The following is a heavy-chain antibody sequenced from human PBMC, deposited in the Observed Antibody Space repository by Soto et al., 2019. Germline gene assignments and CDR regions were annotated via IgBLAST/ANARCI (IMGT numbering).Heavy chain of an antibody. CDR2: ISYDGSNK. CDR1: GFTFSSYA. J-gene: IGHJ4*02. CDR3: ATDSSRAFDY. Sequence: GGSLRLSCAASGFTFSSYAMHWVRQAPGKGLEWVAVISYDGSNKYYADSVKGRFTISRDNSKNTLYLQMNSLRDEDTAVYYCATDSSRAFDYWGQGTLVTVSS. V-gene: IGHV3-30-3*01.